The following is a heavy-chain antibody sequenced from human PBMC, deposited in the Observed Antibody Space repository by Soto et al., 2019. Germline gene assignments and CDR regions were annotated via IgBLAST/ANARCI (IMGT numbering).Heavy chain of an antibody. D-gene: IGHD2-2*01. V-gene: IGHV3-9*01. CDR1: GFTFDDYA. CDR2: ISWNSGSI. CDR3: AKGAVPAARYYFDY. Sequence: EVQLVESGGGLVQPGRSLRLSCAASGFTFDDYAMHWVRQAPGKGLEWVLGISWNSGSIGYADSVKGRFTISRDNAKNSLYLQMNSLRAEDTALYYCAKGAVPAARYYFDYWGQGTLVTVSS. J-gene: IGHJ4*02.